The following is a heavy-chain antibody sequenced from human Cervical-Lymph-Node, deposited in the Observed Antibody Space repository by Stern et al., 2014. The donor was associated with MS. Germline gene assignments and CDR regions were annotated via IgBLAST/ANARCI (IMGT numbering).Heavy chain of an antibody. D-gene: IGHD6-19*01. CDR2: INPSGGSP. CDR1: GYPFTSYY. CDR3: AREVAGHRLGMMDV. J-gene: IGHJ6*02. Sequence: VQLEESGAEVKTPGASVKLSCKASGYPFTSYYMHWVRQAPGQGLEWMGIINPSGGSPTYAQKFQGRVTMTRDTSTSTVYMELSSLRSEDTAVYYCAREVAGHRLGMMDVWGQGTSVTVSS. V-gene: IGHV1-46*01.